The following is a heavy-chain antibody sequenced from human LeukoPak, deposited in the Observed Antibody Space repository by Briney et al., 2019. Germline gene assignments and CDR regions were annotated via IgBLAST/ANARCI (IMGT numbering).Heavy chain of an antibody. CDR2: INPSGGST. V-gene: IGHV1-46*03. CDR3: ARGRGYSSSWYDDCDY. Sequence: ASVKVSCKPSGYTFTSYYMHWVRQAPGQGLEWMGIINPSGGSTSYAQKFQGRVTMTRDTSTSTVYMELSSLRSEDTAVYYCARGRGYSSSWYDDCDYWGQGTLVTVSS. J-gene: IGHJ4*02. D-gene: IGHD6-13*01. CDR1: GYTFTSYY.